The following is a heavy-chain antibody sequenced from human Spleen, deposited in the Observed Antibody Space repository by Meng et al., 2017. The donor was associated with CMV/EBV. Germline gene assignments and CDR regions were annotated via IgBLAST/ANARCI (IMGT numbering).Heavy chain of an antibody. Sequence: GGSLRLSCTASGFAFDDYAAHWVRQAPGKGLEWVSSITWSSSTVAYADSAKGRFTVSRDNAKKSLYLQMDSLRTEDTGMYYCAKLAVADADPLDYWGQGTLVTVSS. J-gene: IGHJ4*02. D-gene: IGHD6-13*01. CDR1: GFAFDDYA. CDR3: AKLAVADADPLDY. V-gene: IGHV3-9*01. CDR2: ITWSSSTV.